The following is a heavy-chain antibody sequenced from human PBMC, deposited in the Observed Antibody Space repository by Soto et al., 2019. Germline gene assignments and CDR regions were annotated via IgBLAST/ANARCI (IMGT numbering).Heavy chain of an antibody. V-gene: IGHV1-69*01. D-gene: IGHD2-21*02. CDR1: GGTFSSYA. J-gene: IGHJ3*02. CDR2: IIPIFGTA. CDR3: ARAAHIVVVTANLDEAFDI. Sequence: QVQLVQSGADVQKPGSSVKVSCKASGGTFSSYAISWVRQDPGQGLEWMGGIIPIFGTANYAQKFQGRVTITADESTSTAYMGLSSLRSEDTAVYYCARAAHIVVVTANLDEAFDIWGQGTRVTVSS.